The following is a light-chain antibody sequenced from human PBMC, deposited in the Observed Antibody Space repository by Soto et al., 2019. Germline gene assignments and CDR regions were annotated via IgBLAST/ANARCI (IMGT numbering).Light chain of an antibody. CDR1: SSDIGDYNY. Sequence: QSVLTQPPSASGSPGQSVTISCTGTSSDIGDYNYVSWYQQHPGRAPKVMIYEVSKRPSGVPDRFSGSKSGNTAFLTVSGLQAEDEADYYCYSYAGSNNNVFGTGTKVTVL. CDR3: YSYAGSNNNV. CDR2: EVS. J-gene: IGLJ1*01. V-gene: IGLV2-8*01.